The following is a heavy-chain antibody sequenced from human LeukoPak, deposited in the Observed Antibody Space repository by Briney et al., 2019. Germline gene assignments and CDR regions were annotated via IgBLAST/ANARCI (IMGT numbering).Heavy chain of an antibody. CDR1: GFTFSSFA. CDR3: AKRETSNWFFDL. CDR2: ISGSGGT. Sequence: PGGSLRLSCAASGFTFSSFAMSWVRQAPGKGLEWVSGISGSGGTYYADSVKGRLTVSRDDSKNTLYLQMKSLRAEDTAVYYCAKRETSNWFFDLWGRGTQVTVSS. J-gene: IGHJ2*01. V-gene: IGHV3-23*01. D-gene: IGHD5-24*01.